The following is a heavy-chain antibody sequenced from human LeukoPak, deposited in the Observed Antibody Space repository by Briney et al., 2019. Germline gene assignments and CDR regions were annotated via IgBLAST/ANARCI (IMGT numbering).Heavy chain of an antibody. CDR1: GGYISSSSYY. Sequence: PSETLSLTCTVSGGYISSSSYYWDWIRQPSGRGPEWIGSIYYSGSTYYNPSLKSRVTIFVDTSKNQFSLKLASVTAADTAVYYCARRRYYDSTGYLDWGQGTLVTVSS. CDR3: ARRRYYDSTGYLD. D-gene: IGHD3-22*01. CDR2: IYYSGST. J-gene: IGHJ1*01. V-gene: IGHV4-39*01.